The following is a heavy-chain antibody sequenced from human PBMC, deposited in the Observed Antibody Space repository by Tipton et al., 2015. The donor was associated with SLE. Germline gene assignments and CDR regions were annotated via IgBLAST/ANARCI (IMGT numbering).Heavy chain of an antibody. D-gene: IGHD6-6*01. V-gene: IGHV3-7*03. CDR1: GFTFSTYW. J-gene: IGHJ4*02. Sequence: SLRLSCAASGFTFSTYWMSWVRQAPGKGPEWVGNIKEDGSERYYVDSVRGRFTISRDNAKNSLYLQMNSLRAEDTAVYYCAKTSNFDYWGQGTLVTVSS. CDR2: IKEDGSER. CDR3: AKTSNFDY.